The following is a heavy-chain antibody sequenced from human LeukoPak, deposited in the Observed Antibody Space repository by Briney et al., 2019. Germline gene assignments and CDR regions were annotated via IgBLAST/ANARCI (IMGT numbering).Heavy chain of an antibody. CDR2: INHSGST. V-gene: IGHV4-34*01. CDR3: ARGPGIFHDY. CDR1: GGSFSGYY. D-gene: IGHD3-9*01. J-gene: IGHJ4*02. Sequence: PSETLSLTCAVYGGSFSGYYWSWIRQPPGKGLEWIGEINHSGSTNYNPSLKSRVTIPVDTSKNQFSLKLSSVTAADTAVYYCARGPGIFHDYWGQGTLVTVSS.